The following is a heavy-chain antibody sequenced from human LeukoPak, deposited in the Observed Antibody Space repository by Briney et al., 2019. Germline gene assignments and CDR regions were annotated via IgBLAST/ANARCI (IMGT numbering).Heavy chain of an antibody. Sequence: GGSLRLSCAVCGFTFSDYYMRWLRGARGGGVEGVSYISSSGCNIFYAHSVEGLFTISRDNAKNSMYLQMNSLRAEYTAVYYCARDRNGVCYDYWGQGTLVTVSP. CDR3: ARDRNGVCYDY. J-gene: IGHJ4*02. V-gene: IGHV3-11*01. D-gene: IGHD2-8*01. CDR2: ISSSGCNI. CDR1: GFTFSDYY.